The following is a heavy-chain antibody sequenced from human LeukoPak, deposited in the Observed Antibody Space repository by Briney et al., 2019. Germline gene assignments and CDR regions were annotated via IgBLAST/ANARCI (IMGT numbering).Heavy chain of an antibody. CDR3: AKDLRAEDYGDYPFDP. V-gene: IGHV3-23*01. D-gene: IGHD4-17*01. CDR2: INGSGGST. CDR1: GFTFSSYG. Sequence: GGSLRLSCAASGFTFSSYGMSWVRQAPGKGLEWVSAINGSGGSTYYADYVKGRFTISRDKSKNTLDLQMNSLRAEDTAVYYGAKDLRAEDYGDYPFDPWGQGTLVTVSS. J-gene: IGHJ5*02.